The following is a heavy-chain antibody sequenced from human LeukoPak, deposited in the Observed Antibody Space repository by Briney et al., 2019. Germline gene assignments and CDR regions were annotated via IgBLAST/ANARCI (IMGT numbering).Heavy chain of an antibody. V-gene: IGHV4-38-2*02. CDR3: ARVSHTRLRFLEWPLYYFDY. CDR2: IYHSGST. CDR1: GYSISSGYY. D-gene: IGHD3-3*01. Sequence: PSETLSLTCTVSGYSISSGYYWGWIRQPPGKGLEWIGSIYHSGSTYYNPSLKSRVTISVDTSKNQFSLKLSSVTAADTAVYYCARVSHTRLRFLEWPLYYFDYWGQGTLVTVSS. J-gene: IGHJ4*02.